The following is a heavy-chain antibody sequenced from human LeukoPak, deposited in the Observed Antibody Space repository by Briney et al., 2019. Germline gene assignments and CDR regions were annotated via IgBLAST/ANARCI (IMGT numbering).Heavy chain of an antibody. Sequence: SVNVSCKVSGGTFSSYAISWVRLAPGQGLEWMGGIITIFGTANYSQKFLGRVTITAVESTGTAYMELSSLRSEGTAVYCFARDGPGSDAFDIWGEGTMVTVSS. V-gene: IGHV1-69*13. CDR1: GGTFSSYA. D-gene: IGHD1-1*01. CDR2: IITIFGTA. J-gene: IGHJ3*02. CDR3: ARDGPGSDAFDI.